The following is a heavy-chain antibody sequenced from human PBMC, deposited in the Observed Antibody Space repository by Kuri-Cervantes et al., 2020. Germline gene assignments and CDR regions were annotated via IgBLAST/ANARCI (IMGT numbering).Heavy chain of an antibody. CDR1: GGTFSSYA. D-gene: IGHD2-15*01. V-gene: IGHV1-69*13. CDR2: IIPIFGTA. CDR3: ARGYCSGGSCCLDY. J-gene: IGHJ4*02. Sequence: SVKVSCKASGGTFSSYAISWVRQAPGQGLEWMGGIIPIFGTANYAQKFQGRVTITADESTSTAYMELSRLRSDDTAVYYCARGYCSGGSCCLDYWGQGTLVTVSS.